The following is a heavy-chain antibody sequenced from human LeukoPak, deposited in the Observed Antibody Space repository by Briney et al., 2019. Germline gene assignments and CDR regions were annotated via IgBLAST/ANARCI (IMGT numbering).Heavy chain of an antibody. V-gene: IGHV1-46*01. CDR1: GYTFPSYY. D-gene: IGHD3-22*01. Sequence: GASVNVSCKSCGYTFPSYYMHGVRQAPAQELEGMGIINPRGCSTSYAQKFQDRATMTRDMSTRTVYMELSSLSSEDTAVYYCARDLTGVVASYYFDYWGQGTLVTVSS. CDR2: INPRGCST. J-gene: IGHJ4*02. CDR3: ARDLTGVVASYYFDY.